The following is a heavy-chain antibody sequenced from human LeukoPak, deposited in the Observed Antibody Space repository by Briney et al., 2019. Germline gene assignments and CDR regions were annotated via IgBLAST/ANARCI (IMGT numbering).Heavy chain of an antibody. V-gene: IGHV3-9*03. Sequence: GGSLRLSCAASGFTFSSYSMNWVRQAPGKGLEWVSGISWNSGSIGYADSVKGRFTISRDNARNSLYLQMNSLRAEDMALYYCAKGGSSGWYKGTLDYWGQGTLVTVSS. CDR2: ISWNSGSI. J-gene: IGHJ4*02. CDR3: AKGGSSGWYKGTLDY. CDR1: GFTFSSYS. D-gene: IGHD6-19*01.